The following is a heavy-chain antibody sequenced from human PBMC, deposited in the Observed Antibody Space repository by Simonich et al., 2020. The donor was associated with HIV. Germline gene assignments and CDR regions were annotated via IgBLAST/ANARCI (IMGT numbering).Heavy chain of an antibody. CDR2: INHSGNP. CDR3: ARREGFWFDP. CDR1: GGSFMSYY. J-gene: IGHJ5*02. V-gene: IGHV4-34*01. Sequence: QVHLQQWGAGLLKPSETLSLTCAVYGGSFMSYYWTWIRQPPGKGLGWIGEINHSGNPNYNPSPESRVTISIDTSKNQFSLKLRFVTAADTAVYYCARREGFWFDPWGQGALVLVSS.